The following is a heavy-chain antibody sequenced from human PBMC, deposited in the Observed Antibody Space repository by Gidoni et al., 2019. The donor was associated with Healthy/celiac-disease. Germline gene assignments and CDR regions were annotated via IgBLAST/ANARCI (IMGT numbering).Heavy chain of an antibody. CDR2: INHSGST. Sequence: QVQLQQWGAGLLKPSETLSLTCAVYGGSFSGYYWSWIRQPPGKGLEWIGEINHSGSTNYNPSLKSRVTISVDTSKNQFSLKLSSVTAADTAVYYCARGRGMRYWDYWGQGTLVTVSS. V-gene: IGHV4-34*01. CDR1: GGSFSGYY. J-gene: IGHJ4*02. CDR3: ARGRGMRYWDY. D-gene: IGHD1-20*01.